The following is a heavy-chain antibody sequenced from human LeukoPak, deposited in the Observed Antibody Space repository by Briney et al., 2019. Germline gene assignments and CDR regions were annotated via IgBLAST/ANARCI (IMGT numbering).Heavy chain of an antibody. D-gene: IGHD3-10*01. J-gene: IGHJ6*03. Sequence: ASVKVSCKASGYTFTSYDINWVRQATGQGLEWMGWMNPNSGNTGYAQKFQGRVTITRNTPISTAYMELSSLRSEDTAVYYCARGRGSGTYYTRGYYMDVWGKGTTVTISS. V-gene: IGHV1-8*03. CDR2: MNPNSGNT. CDR3: ARGRGSGTYYTRGYYMDV. CDR1: GYTFTSYD.